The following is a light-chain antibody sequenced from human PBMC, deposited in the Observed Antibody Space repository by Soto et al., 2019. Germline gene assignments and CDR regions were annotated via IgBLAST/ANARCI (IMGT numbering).Light chain of an antibody. J-gene: IGLJ1*01. CDR3: SSYTSTSTLV. CDR1: SSDVGGYNY. Sequence: QSALTQPASVSGSPGQSITISCTGTSSDVGGYNYVSWYQHHPGQAPKLMIYEVSYRPSGVSNRFSGSKSGNTASLTISGLQAEDETDYYCSSYTSTSTLVFGTGTKLTVL. CDR2: EVS. V-gene: IGLV2-14*01.